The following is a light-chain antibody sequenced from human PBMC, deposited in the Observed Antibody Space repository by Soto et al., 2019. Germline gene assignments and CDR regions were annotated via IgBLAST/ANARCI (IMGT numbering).Light chain of an antibody. V-gene: IGKV1-33*01. CDR2: HAS. Sequence: DILMTQSPSSLSPSVGDRVTITCQASQDISKYLNWYQQKPGKAPKLLIYHASNLETRVPSRFSGSGSGTHFTFTISSLRPEDIATYFCQQYDSFPRTFGQGTKLDLK. J-gene: IGKJ2*01. CDR1: QDISKY. CDR3: QQYDSFPRT.